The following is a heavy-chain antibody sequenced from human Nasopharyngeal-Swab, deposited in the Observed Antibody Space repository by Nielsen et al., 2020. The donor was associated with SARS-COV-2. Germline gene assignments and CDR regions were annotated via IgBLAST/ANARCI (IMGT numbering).Heavy chain of an antibody. D-gene: IGHD3-22*01. CDR3: AQPLKNYYDSSGPYDGFNI. J-gene: IGHJ3*02. V-gene: IGHV3-9*01. CDR2: ISWTSGSI. Sequence: WIRQPPGKGLEWVSGISWTSGSIGYADSVKGRFTISRDSAKNPLFLQMNSLRAEDTAVYYCAQPLKNYYDSSGPYDGFNIWGQGTLFTVSS.